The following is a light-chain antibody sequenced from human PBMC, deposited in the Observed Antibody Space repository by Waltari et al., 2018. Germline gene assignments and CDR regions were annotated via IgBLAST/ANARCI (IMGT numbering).Light chain of an antibody. CDR3: CSYTTSSTLDVV. V-gene: IGLV2-14*03. CDR2: DVS. Sequence: QSALTQPASVSGSPGQSITISCPGTSSDVGGYNYFSWYQQYPGKAHILTTYDVSNRPSGVSNRFSGSKSGNTASLTISGLQAEDEADYYCCSYTTSSTLDVVFGGGTKVTVL. CDR1: SSDVGGYNY. J-gene: IGLJ2*01.